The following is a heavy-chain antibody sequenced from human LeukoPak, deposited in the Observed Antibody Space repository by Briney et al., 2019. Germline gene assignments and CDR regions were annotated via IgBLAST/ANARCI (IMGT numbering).Heavy chain of an antibody. J-gene: IGHJ5*02. D-gene: IGHD6-13*01. Sequence: ASVKVSCKASGYTFTSYGISWVRQAPGQGLEWMGWISAYNGNTNYAQKLQGRVTMTTDTSTSTAYMELRSLRSDDTAVYYCARRYIAAAGTSWFDPWGQGTLVTVSS. V-gene: IGHV1-18*04. CDR2: ISAYNGNT. CDR3: ARRYIAAAGTSWFDP. CDR1: GYTFTSYG.